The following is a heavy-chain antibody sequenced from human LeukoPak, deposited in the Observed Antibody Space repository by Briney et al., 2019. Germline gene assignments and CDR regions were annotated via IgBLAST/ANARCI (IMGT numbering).Heavy chain of an antibody. CDR2: IYTSGST. CDR3: ARVDYDFWSGRTNWLDP. V-gene: IGHV4-61*02. J-gene: IGHJ5*02. CDR1: GGSISSGSYY. D-gene: IGHD3-3*01. Sequence: PSETLSLTCTVSGGSISSGSYYWSWIRQPAGKGLEWIGRIYTSGSTNYNPSLKSRVTISVDTSKNQFSLKLSSVTAADTAVYYCARVDYDFWSGRTNWLDPWCQGTLVTVSS.